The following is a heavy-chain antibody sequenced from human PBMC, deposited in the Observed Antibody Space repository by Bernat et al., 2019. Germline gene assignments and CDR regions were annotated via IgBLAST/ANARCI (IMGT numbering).Heavy chain of an antibody. Sequence: EVQLVESGGALVQPGGSLRLSCTASGFTVSSNYMSWVRQVPGKGLEWVSVIYSGGNTYYAESVKGRFTISRDNLKNRLYLQMNSLRAEDTAVYYCARPAGNNWNYWYFDLWGRGTLVTVPS. V-gene: IGHV3-66*01. CDR1: GFTVSSNY. CDR2: IYSGGNT. D-gene: IGHD1-20*01. J-gene: IGHJ2*01. CDR3: ARPAGNNWNYWYFDL.